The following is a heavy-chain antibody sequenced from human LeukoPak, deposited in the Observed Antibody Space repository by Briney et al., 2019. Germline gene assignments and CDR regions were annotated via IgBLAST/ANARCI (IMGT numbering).Heavy chain of an antibody. J-gene: IGHJ4*02. D-gene: IGHD6-19*01. CDR2: IYSGGST. CDR1: GFTVSTDY. CDR3: ARGGIGVAGDFEY. Sequence: GGSLRLSCAASGFTVSTDYMNWVRQAPGKGLEWVSVIYSGGSTYYADSVKGRFTISRDNSKNTLYLQMNSLRAEDTAVYYCARGGIGVAGDFEYWGQGTLVTVSS. V-gene: IGHV3-53*01.